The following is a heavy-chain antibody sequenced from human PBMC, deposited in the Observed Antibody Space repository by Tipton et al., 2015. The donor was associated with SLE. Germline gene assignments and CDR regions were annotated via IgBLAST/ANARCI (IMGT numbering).Heavy chain of an antibody. V-gene: IGHV3-23*01. D-gene: IGHD6-13*01. CDR3: ARGSSWYHYFDY. CDR2: ISGSGGST. CDR1: GFTFSSYA. Sequence: SLRLSCAASGFTFSSYAMSWVRQAPGKGLEWVSAISGSGGSTYYADSVKGRFTISRDNSKNTLYLQMNSLRAEDTAVYYCARGSSWYHYFDYWGQGTLVTVSS. J-gene: IGHJ4*02.